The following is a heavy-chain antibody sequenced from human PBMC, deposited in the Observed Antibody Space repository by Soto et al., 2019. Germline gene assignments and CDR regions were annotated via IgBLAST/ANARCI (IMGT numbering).Heavy chain of an antibody. D-gene: IGHD3-16*01. CDR2: IYYSGST. CDR1: GGSISGHY. CDR3: ARGPYYDLIWNYYYMDV. V-gene: IGHV4-59*08. J-gene: IGHJ6*03. Sequence: QVQLQESGPGLVKPSETLSLTCSVSGGSISGHYWSWVRQTPGKGLEWIGYIYYSGSTNYNPSLKSRVTISVDTSKNQFSLRLTSVTAADTVVYYCARGPYYDLIWNYYYMDVWGKGTTVTVSS.